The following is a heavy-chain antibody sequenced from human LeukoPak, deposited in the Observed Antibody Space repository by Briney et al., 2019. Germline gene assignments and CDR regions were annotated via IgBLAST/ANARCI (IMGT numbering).Heavy chain of an antibody. D-gene: IGHD3-3*01. J-gene: IGHJ5*02. CDR3: ARDFWSGSNWFDP. Sequence: SETLSLTCTVSGGSISSSSYYWGWIRQPPGKGLEWIGYIAYSGSTNYNPSLKSRVTISVDTSKNQFSLKLSSVTAADTAVYYCARDFWSGSNWFDPWGQGTLVTVSS. CDR2: IAYSGST. V-gene: IGHV4-61*01. CDR1: GGSISSSSYY.